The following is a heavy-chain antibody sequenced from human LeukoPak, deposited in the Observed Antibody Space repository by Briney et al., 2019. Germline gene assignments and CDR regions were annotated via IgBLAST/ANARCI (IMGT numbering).Heavy chain of an antibody. Sequence: ASVKVSCKASGGTFSSYAISWVRQAPGQGLEWMGGIIPIFGTANYAQKFQGRVTITTDTSTSTAYMELRSLRSDDTAVYYCARGNEGYDFWSATKGDEYFQHWGQGTLVTVSS. CDR1: GGTFSSYA. CDR3: ARGNEGYDFWSATKGDEYFQH. CDR2: IIPIFGTA. D-gene: IGHD3-3*01. V-gene: IGHV1-69*05. J-gene: IGHJ1*01.